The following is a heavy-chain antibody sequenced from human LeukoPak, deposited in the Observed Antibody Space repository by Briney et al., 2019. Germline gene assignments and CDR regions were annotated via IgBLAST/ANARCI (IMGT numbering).Heavy chain of an antibody. J-gene: IGHJ4*02. Sequence: SETLSLTCTVSGGSISSYYWSWIRQPAGKGLEWIGRIYTSGSTNYNPSLKSRVTMSVDTSKNQFSLKLSSVTAADTAVYYCARGGSSGYYYLFDYWGQGTLVTVSS. CDR1: GGSISSYY. V-gene: IGHV4-4*07. CDR2: IYTSGST. CDR3: ARGGSSGYYYLFDY. D-gene: IGHD3-22*01.